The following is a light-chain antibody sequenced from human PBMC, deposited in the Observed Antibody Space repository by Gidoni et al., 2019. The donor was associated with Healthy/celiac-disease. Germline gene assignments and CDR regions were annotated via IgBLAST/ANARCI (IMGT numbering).Light chain of an antibody. CDR3: QQRSNWPPLT. CDR1: QSVRSY. V-gene: IGKV3-11*01. CDR2: DAS. Sequence: EIVLTQSPATLSFSPGERATLACRASQSVRSYLAWYQQKPSQAPRLLIYDASNRATGIPARFSGSGSGTDFTITISSLEPEDFAVDYWQQRSNWPPLTFGQGTKLEIK. J-gene: IGKJ2*01.